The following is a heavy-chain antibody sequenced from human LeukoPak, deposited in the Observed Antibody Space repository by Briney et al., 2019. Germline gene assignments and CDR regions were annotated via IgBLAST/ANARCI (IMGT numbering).Heavy chain of an antibody. CDR2: IIPILGIA. CDR3: ARRNYGEQYYFDY. CDR1: GGTFSSYA. D-gene: IGHD4-17*01. J-gene: IGHJ4*02. Sequence: GPSVKVSCKASGGTFSSYAISWVRQAPGQGLEWMGRIIPILGIANYAQKFQGRVTITADKSTSTAYMELSSLRSEDTAVYYCARRNYGEQYYFDYWGQGTLVTVSS. V-gene: IGHV1-69*04.